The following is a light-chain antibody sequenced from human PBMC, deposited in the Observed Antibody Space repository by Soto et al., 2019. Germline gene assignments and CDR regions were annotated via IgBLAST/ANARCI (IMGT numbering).Light chain of an antibody. CDR2: AAS. V-gene: IGKV1D-12*01. Sequence: DIQMTQSPSSVSASVGDRVTITCRASQDINRWLAWYQQKPGKAPKLLIYAASSLQSGVPSRFSGSGSGTDFTLIISSLQPEDFATYYCQQANSFPITFGQGTRLEIK. CDR1: QDINRW. J-gene: IGKJ5*01. CDR3: QQANSFPIT.